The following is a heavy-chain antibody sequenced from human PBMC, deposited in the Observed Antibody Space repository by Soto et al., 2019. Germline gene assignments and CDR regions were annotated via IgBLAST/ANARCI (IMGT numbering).Heavy chain of an antibody. CDR2: ISGSGGST. D-gene: IGHD3-10*01. V-gene: IGHV3-23*01. Sequence: EVQLLESGGGLVQPGGSLRLSCAASGFTFSSYAMNWVRQAPGKGLEWVSGISGSGGSTYYADSVKGRFTISRDNSKNTLYLQMNSLRAGDTAVYYCAKDRFGEYFYYGMDVWGQGTTVTVSS. CDR1: GFTFSSYA. J-gene: IGHJ6*02. CDR3: AKDRFGEYFYYGMDV.